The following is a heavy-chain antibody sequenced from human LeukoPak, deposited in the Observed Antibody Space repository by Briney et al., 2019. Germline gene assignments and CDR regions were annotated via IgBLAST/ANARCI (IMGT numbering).Heavy chain of an antibody. V-gene: IGHV3-23*01. J-gene: IGHJ4*02. CDR2: ITASGGNT. CDR3: AKGNGYSYGRYYFDY. CDR1: GFTFSSYA. D-gene: IGHD5-18*01. Sequence: GGSLRLSCAASGFTFSSYAMGWVRQAPGKGLEWVSAITASGGNTYYADSVKGRFTISRDNSKNTLYLHVNSLRAEDTAVYYCAKGNGYSYGRYYFDYWGQGTLVTVSS.